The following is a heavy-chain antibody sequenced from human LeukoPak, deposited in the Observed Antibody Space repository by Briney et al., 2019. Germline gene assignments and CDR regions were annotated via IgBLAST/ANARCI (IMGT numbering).Heavy chain of an antibody. CDR3: ARRATTVTTGYYYYYMDV. D-gene: IGHD4-17*01. V-gene: IGHV4-39*01. CDR1: GGSINSRSYY. J-gene: IGHJ6*03. CDR2: VYYGGTT. Sequence: SETLSLTCTVSGGSINSRSYYWGWIRQPPGKGLEWIGGVYYGGTTYYNPSLKSRVTISEDTSKNQFSLKLSSVTAADTAVYYCARRATTVTTGYYYYYMDVWGKGTTVTVSS.